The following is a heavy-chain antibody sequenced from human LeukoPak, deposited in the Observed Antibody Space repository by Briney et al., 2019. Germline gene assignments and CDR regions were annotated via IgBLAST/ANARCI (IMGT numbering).Heavy chain of an antibody. CDR2: IYSGGST. CDR1: GFTVSSNY. V-gene: IGHV3-53*01. D-gene: IGHD3-10*01. J-gene: IGHJ3*02. Sequence: GGSLRLSCAASGFTVSSNYMSWVRQAPGKGLEWVSVIYSGGSTYYADSVKGLFTISRDNSKNTLYLQMNSLRAEDTAVYYCARDVLLWRNDAFDIWGQRTMVTVSS. CDR3: ARDVLLWRNDAFDI.